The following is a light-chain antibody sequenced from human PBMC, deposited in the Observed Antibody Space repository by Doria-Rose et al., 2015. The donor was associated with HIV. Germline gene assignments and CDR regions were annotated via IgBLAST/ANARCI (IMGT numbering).Light chain of an antibody. J-gene: IGLJ1*01. CDR3: QVSDSGREWGV. CDR2: DDD. V-gene: IGLV3-21*02. Sequence: VVTQPPSVSVAPGQTARITCGGNNIGSSYVHWYQPRPGQATVLVVYDDDARPSGISGRFSGSNSGNTATLTISWVEAGDEADYYCQVSDSGREWGVFGSGTKVTVL. CDR1: NIGSSY.